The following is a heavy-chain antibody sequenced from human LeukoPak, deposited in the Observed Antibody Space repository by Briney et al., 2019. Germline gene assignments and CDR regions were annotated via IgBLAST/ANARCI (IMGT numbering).Heavy chain of an antibody. V-gene: IGHV4-34*01. CDR2: INHSGST. J-gene: IGHJ4*02. CDR1: GGSFSGYY. D-gene: IGHD6-13*01. CDR3: ARHEGRVYSSSWRPFDY. Sequence: SETLSLTCGVYGGSFSGYYCSWIRQPPGKGLEWIGEINHSGSTDYNPSLKSRGTISVDTSKDQFSLKLSSVTAADTAVYYCARHEGRVYSSSWRPFDYWGQGTLVTVSS.